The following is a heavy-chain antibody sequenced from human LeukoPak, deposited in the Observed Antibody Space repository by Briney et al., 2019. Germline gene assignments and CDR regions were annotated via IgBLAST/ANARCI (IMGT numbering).Heavy chain of an antibody. CDR2: IYSDSGGST. CDR3: ARGFTHDYGDYFDY. V-gene: IGHV3-66*01. D-gene: IGHD4-17*01. J-gene: IGHJ4*02. Sequence: PGGSLRLSCAASGFTFSSNYMSWVRQAPGKGLEWFSVIYSDSGGSTYYADSVKGRFTMSRDNSKNTLYLHMNSLRAEDTAVYYCARGFTHDYGDYFDYWGQGTLVTVSS. CDR1: GFTFSSNY.